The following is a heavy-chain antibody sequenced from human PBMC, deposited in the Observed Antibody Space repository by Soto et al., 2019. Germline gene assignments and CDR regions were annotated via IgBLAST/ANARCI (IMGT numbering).Heavy chain of an antibody. J-gene: IGHJ6*02. CDR2: IIPIFGKV. Sequence: QVQLLQSGAEVKKPGSSVRVSCEASGGTFRTYAISWVRQAPGQGLEWMGEIIPIFGKVNYAQKFQGRVTLSADESTTTVYMDLGRLTSEDTAVYYCAKGAGAGTPTSSYSSGLDVWGQGTTVTVS. D-gene: IGHD6-19*01. CDR3: AKGAGAGTPTSSYSSGLDV. CDR1: GGTFRTYA. V-gene: IGHV1-69*12.